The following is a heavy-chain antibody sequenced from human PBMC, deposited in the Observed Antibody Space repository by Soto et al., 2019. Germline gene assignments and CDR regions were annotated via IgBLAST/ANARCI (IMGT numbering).Heavy chain of an antibody. J-gene: IGHJ6*02. CDR2: IIPMFGIG. D-gene: IGHD6-25*01. CDR1: GGSFSKYG. Sequence: QVQRVQSGAEVKMPGSSVRVSCKASGGSFSKYGISWVRQAPGQGLEWMGGIIPMFGIGNYAEKFLGRVTITADESTSTSHMELSSLRSEDTAVYFCASGYRENYFYAMDVWGQGTTVTVSS. V-gene: IGHV1-69*01. CDR3: ASGYRENYFYAMDV.